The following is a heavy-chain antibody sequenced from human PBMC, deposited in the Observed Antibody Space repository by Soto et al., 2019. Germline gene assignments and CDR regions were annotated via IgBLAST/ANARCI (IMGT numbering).Heavy chain of an antibody. D-gene: IGHD3-3*01. Sequence: SETLSLTCAVYGGSFSGYYWIWILQPPGKGLEWIGEINHSGSTNYNPSLKSRVTISVDTSKNQFSLKLSSVTAADTAVYYCASSLGLYDFWSGSYMDVWGKGTTVTVSS. CDR3: ASSLGLYDFWSGSYMDV. CDR2: INHSGST. J-gene: IGHJ6*03. V-gene: IGHV4-34*01. CDR1: GGSFSGYY.